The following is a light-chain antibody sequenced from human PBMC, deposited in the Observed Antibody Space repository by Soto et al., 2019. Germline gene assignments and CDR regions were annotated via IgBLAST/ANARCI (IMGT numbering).Light chain of an antibody. V-gene: IGKV3-11*01. CDR1: QSVSSY. Sequence: EIVLTQFPATLSLSPGERAILSCRASQSVSSYLAWHQQKPGQAPRLLIYDTSTRATGVPARFSGSGSGTDFTLTISSLEPEDFAVYYCQQRTNWPLFTFGPGTKVDIK. J-gene: IGKJ3*01. CDR3: QQRTNWPLFT. CDR2: DTS.